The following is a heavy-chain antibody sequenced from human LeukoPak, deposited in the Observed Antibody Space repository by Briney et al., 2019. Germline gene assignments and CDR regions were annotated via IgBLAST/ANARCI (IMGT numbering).Heavy chain of an antibody. CDR1: GYNFTRYW. D-gene: IGHD2-2*01. V-gene: IGHV5-51*01. CDR2: IYSGDSDT. CDR3: ARLPTQNYCSSTGCYRYYYYGMDV. Sequence: GEALMIYCMGSGYNFTRYWIGWVRQMPGKGLEWMRIIYSGDSDTRYSVSFQGQVTNSAVKSNSTDYLQWSSLKASDTAMYYCARLPTQNYCSSTGCYRYYYYGMDVWGQGTTVTVSS. J-gene: IGHJ6*02.